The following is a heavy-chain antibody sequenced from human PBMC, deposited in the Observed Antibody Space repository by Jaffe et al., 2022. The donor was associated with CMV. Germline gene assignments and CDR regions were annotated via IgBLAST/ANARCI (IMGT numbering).Heavy chain of an antibody. D-gene: IGHD2-2*01. V-gene: IGHV3-23*01. CDR2: ISGSGGST. J-gene: IGHJ4*02. CDR1: GFTFSSYA. CDR3: AKSPSRRSSTRGGLDY. Sequence: EVQLLESGGGLVQPGGSLRLSCAASGFTFSSYAMSWVRQAPGKGLEWVSAISGSGGSTYYADSVKGRFTISRDNSKNTLYLQMNSLRAEDTAVYYCAKSPSRRSSTRGGLDYWGQGTLVTVSS.